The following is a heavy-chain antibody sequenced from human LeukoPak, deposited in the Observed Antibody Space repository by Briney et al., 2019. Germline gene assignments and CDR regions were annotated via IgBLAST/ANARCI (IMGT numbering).Heavy chain of an antibody. J-gene: IGHJ6*03. CDR1: GYTFTSYG. Sequence: ASVKVSCKASGYTFTSYGISWVRQAPGQGLEWVGWISAYNGNTNYAQKLQGRVTMTTDTSTSTAYMELRSLRSDDTAVYYCARGSDIARDYYYYYMDVWGKGTTVTVSS. D-gene: IGHD2-21*02. V-gene: IGHV1-18*04. CDR2: ISAYNGNT. CDR3: ARGSDIARDYYYYYMDV.